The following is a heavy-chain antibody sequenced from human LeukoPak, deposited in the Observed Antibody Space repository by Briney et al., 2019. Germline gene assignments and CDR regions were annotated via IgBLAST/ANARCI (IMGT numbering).Heavy chain of an antibody. CDR2: INAGNGNT. CDR3: ARVGAYCTSTSCLDY. J-gene: IGHJ4*02. CDR1: GYTFTSYA. V-gene: IGHV1-3*01. D-gene: IGHD2-2*01. Sequence: ASVKVSCKASGYTFTSYAMHWVRQAPGQRLEWMGWINAGNGNTKYSQKFQGRVTITRDTSASIAYMELSSLRSEDTAVYYCARVGAYCTSTSCLDYWGQGTLVTVSS.